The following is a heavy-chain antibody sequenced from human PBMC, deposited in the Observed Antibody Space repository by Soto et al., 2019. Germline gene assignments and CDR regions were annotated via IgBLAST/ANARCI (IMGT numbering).Heavy chain of an antibody. J-gene: IGHJ1*01. V-gene: IGHV3-33*06. CDR2: IWYDGSNK. D-gene: IGHD2-21*01. CDR3: TNVRCTGDDCYVTYD. Sequence: GGSLRLSCAASGFTFSSYGMHWVRQAPGKGLEWVAVIWYDGSNKYYADSVKGRFTISRDNYKNTVSLQMTSLRAEDTATYHCTNVRCTGDDCYVTYDCGHGTLVPVSS. CDR1: GFTFSSYG.